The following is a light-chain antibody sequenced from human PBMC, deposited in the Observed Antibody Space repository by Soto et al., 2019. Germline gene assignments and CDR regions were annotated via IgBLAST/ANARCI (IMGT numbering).Light chain of an antibody. V-gene: IGLV2-11*01. CDR3: CSYANSNTLV. CDR1: SSDVGGYNY. J-gene: IGLJ2*01. CDR2: DVS. Sequence: SALTQPRSVSGSPGQSVTISCTGTSSDVGGYNYVSWYQQHPGKAPKLMIYDVSKWPSGVPDRFSGSKSGNTASLTISGLQAEDEADYYCCSYANSNTLVFGGGTKLTVL.